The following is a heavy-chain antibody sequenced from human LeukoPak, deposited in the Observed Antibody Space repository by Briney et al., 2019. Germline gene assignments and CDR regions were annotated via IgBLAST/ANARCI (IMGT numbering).Heavy chain of an antibody. J-gene: IGHJ5*02. Sequence: PGGSLRLSCAASGFTVSSNYMSWVRQAPGKGLEWVSVIYSGGSTYYADSVKGRFTISRDNSKNTLYLQMNSLRAEDTAVYYCARVTMIVGACWFDPWGQGTLVTVSS. CDR3: ARVTMIVGACWFDP. V-gene: IGHV3-53*01. CDR2: IYSGGST. D-gene: IGHD3-22*01. CDR1: GFTVSSNY.